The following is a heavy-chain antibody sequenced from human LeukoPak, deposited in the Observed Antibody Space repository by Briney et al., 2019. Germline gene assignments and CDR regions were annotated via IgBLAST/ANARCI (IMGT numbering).Heavy chain of an antibody. D-gene: IGHD6-13*01. V-gene: IGHV4-31*03. CDR2: IYYSGSA. CDR1: GGSISSSGSY. CDR3: ARVLIAAAALDY. J-gene: IGHJ4*02. Sequence: SETLSLTCTVSGGSISSSGSYWSWIRQHPGKGLEWIGYIYYSGSAYYNPSLKSRVTISVDTSKNQFSLKLSSVTAADTAVYYCARVLIAAAALDYWGQGTLVTVSS.